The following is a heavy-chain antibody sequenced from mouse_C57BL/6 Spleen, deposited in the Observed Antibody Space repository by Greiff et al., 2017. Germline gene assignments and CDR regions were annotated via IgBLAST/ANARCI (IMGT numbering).Heavy chain of an antibody. CDR1: GYTFTSYW. J-gene: IGHJ2*01. V-gene: IGHV1-55*01. CDR3: ARGRLTGSDY. D-gene: IGHD4-1*01. CDR2: IYPGSGST. Sequence: QVQLQQPGAELVKPGASVKMSCKASGYTFTSYWITWVKQRPGQGLEWIGDIYPGSGSTNYNEKFKSKAPLTVDTSSSTVYMQLSSLTSEESAVYYCARGRLTGSDYWGQGTTLTVSS.